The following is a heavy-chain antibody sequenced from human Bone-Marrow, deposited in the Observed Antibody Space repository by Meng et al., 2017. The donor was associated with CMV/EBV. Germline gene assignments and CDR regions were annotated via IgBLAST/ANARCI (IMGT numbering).Heavy chain of an antibody. Sequence: SETLSLTCTVSGGSISSSSYYWGWIRQPPGKGLEWIGSIYYSGSTYYNPSLKSRVTISVDTSKNQFSLKLSSVTAADTAVYYCARVGLDFWSGYYSYYYGMDVWGQGTTVTVPS. CDR1: GGSISSSSYY. J-gene: IGHJ6*02. CDR3: ARVGLDFWSGYYSYYYGMDV. CDR2: IYYSGST. D-gene: IGHD3-3*01. V-gene: IGHV4-39*01.